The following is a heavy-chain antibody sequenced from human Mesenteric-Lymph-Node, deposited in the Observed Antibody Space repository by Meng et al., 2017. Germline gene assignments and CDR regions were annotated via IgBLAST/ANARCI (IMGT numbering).Heavy chain of an antibody. D-gene: IGHD3-10*01. J-gene: IGHJ6*02. CDR3: ARGVTMVRRALNYYYYYGMDV. CDR1: GFTFSSYA. V-gene: IGHV3-23*01. CDR2: ISGSGGST. Sequence: GESLKISCAASGFTFSSYAMSWVRQAPGKGLEWVSAISGSGGSTYYADSVKGRFTISRDNSKNTLYLQMNSLRAEDTAVYYCARGVTMVRRALNYYYYYGMDVWGQGTTVTVSS.